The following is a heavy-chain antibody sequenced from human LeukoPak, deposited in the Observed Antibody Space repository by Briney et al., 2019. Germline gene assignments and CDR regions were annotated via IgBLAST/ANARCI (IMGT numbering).Heavy chain of an antibody. V-gene: IGHV3-23*01. CDR2: ISGSGGST. J-gene: IGHJ6*03. CDR3: AKAPMTTPYYYYYMDV. Sequence: GGSLRLSCAASGFTFSSYAMSWVRQAPGKGLEWVSAISGSGGSTYYADSVKGRFTISRDNSKNTLYLQMNSLRAEDTAVCYCAKAPMTTPYYYYYMDVWGKGTTVTVSS. CDR1: GFTFSSYA. D-gene: IGHD2-15*01.